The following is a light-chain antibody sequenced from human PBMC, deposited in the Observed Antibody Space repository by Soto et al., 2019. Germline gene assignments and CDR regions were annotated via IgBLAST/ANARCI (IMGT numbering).Light chain of an antibody. Sequence: EVVMSQSPSTLSVPPGERATLSCRASHSVSSSLPWYQQKPGQAPRLLISGASTRAAGIPARFSGSGSGTEFTLTINSLQSEDFAVYYCQHYNTWPWTFGQGTKVDI. J-gene: IGKJ1*01. CDR1: HSVSSS. CDR3: QHYNTWPWT. CDR2: GAS. V-gene: IGKV3-15*01.